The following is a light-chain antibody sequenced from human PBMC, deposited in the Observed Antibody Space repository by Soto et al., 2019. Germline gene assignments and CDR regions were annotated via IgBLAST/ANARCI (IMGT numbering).Light chain of an antibody. CDR3: GTWDNSLSVV. J-gene: IGLJ2*01. CDR2: DND. CDR1: SSNIGDNY. V-gene: IGLV1-51*01. Sequence: QSVLTQPPSVSAAPGQKVTISCSGGSSNIGDNYVSWYQQFPGTAPKLLIYDNDKRPSGIPDRFSGSKSGTSATLGITGLQTGDEADYYCGTWDNSLSVVFGRGTKLTVL.